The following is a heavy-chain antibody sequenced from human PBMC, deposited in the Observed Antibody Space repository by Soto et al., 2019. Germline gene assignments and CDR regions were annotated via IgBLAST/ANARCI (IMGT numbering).Heavy chain of an antibody. Sequence: GASVKVSCKASGYTFTGYYMHWVRQAPGQGLEWMGWINPNSGGTNYAQKFQGRVTMTRDTSISTAYMELSRLRSDGTAVYYCARDQNDSSANDYWGQGTLVTVSS. CDR3: ARDQNDSSANDY. D-gene: IGHD3-22*01. V-gene: IGHV1-2*02. CDR2: INPNSGGT. J-gene: IGHJ4*02. CDR1: GYTFTGYY.